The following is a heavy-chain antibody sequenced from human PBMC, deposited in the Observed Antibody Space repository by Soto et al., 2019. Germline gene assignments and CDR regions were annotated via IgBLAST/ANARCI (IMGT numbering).Heavy chain of an antibody. CDR3: SRVPPNNRGPPLEY. Sequence: GGSLRLSCTASGFTFGDYAMIWFRQAPGKGLEWVGFITSKAYGGTTEYAATVRGRFTISRDDSKSIAYLQMNSLKTDDTAVYYCSRVPPNNRGPPLEYWGQGTLVTVSA. CDR2: ITSKAYGGTT. J-gene: IGHJ4*02. V-gene: IGHV3-49*03. D-gene: IGHD3-10*01. CDR1: GFTFGDYA.